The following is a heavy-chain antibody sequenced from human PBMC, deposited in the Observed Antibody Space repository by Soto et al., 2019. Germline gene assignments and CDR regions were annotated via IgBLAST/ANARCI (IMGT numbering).Heavy chain of an antibody. CDR2: INSDGSST. CDR1: GFTFSSYW. V-gene: IGHV3-74*01. CDR3: ARVRFDVVVPAAMDSYYYYMDV. D-gene: IGHD2-2*01. Sequence: GGSLRLSCAASGFTFSSYWMHWVRQAPGKGLVWVSRINSDGSSTSYADSVKGRFTISRDNAKNTRYLQMNSLRAGDTAVYYCARVRFDVVVPAAMDSYYYYMDVWGKGTTVTVSS. J-gene: IGHJ6*03.